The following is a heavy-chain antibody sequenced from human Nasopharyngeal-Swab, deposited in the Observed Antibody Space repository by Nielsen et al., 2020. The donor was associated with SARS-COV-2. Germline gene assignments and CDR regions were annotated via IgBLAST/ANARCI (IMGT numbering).Heavy chain of an antibody. J-gene: IGHJ1*01. V-gene: IGHV3-23*01. D-gene: IGHD4-11*01. CDR1: GFTFSSYA. Sequence: GESLKISCAASGFTFSSYAMSWVRQAPGKGLEWVSAISGSGGSTYYADSVKGRFTISRDNSKNTLYLQMNSLRAEDTAVYYCAKGTSDYTDYVAFQHWGQGTLVPVSS. CDR2: ISGSGGST. CDR3: AKGTSDYTDYVAFQH.